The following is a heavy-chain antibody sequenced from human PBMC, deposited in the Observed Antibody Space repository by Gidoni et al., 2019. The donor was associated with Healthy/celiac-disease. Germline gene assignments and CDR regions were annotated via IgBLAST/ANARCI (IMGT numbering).Heavy chain of an antibody. CDR3: ARRYCSSTSCYGLVFDGMDV. V-gene: IGHV3-23*01. J-gene: IGHJ6*02. CDR2: ISGSGGST. Sequence: EVQLLESGGGLVQPGGSLRLSCAASGFTFSSYAMSWVRQAPGKGLEWVSAISGSGGSTYYADSVKGRFTISRDNSKNTLYLQMNSLRAEDTAVYYCARRYCSSTSCYGLVFDGMDVWGQGTTVTVSS. D-gene: IGHD2-2*01. CDR1: GFTFSSYA.